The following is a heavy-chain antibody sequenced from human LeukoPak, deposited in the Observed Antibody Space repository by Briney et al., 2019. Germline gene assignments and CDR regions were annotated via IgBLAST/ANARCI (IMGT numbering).Heavy chain of an antibody. V-gene: IGHV3-23*01. CDR1: RYSFDSYA. Sequence: GGSLRLSCEGSRYSFDSYAMTWVRQAPGKGLEWVSAISGSGGSTYYADSVKGRFTISRDNSKNTLYLQMNSLRAEDTAVYYCAKDHGYSYGYGDYWGQGTLVTVSS. CDR3: AKDHGYSYGYGDY. D-gene: IGHD5-18*01. J-gene: IGHJ4*02. CDR2: ISGSGGST.